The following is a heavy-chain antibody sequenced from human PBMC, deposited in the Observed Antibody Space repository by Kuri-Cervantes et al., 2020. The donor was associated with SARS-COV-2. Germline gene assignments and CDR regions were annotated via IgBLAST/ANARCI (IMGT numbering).Heavy chain of an antibody. J-gene: IGHJ5*02. D-gene: IGHD3-22*01. CDR1: GFTFSSYA. Sequence: GESLKISCSASGFTFSSYAMHWVRQAPGKGLVWVSRINSDGSSTSYADSVKGRFTISRGNAKNTLYLQMNSLRAEDTAVYYCARDDSSGYYRDWFDPWGQGTLVTVSS. CDR2: INSDGSST. V-gene: IGHV3-74*01. CDR3: ARDDSSGYYRDWFDP.